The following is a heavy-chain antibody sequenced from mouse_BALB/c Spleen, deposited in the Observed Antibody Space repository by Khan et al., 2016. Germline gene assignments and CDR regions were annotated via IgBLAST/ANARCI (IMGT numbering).Heavy chain of an antibody. CDR2: IDPATGNT. CDR3: AHYYGSSYAMDY. V-gene: IGHV14-3*02. D-gene: IGHD1-1*01. J-gene: IGHJ4*01. Sequence: VQLQQSGAELVKPGASVKLSCTASGFNIKDTYMHWVKQRPEQGLEWIGRIDPATGNTTYDPKFQGKATITADTSSNTAYLQLSSMTSVETAVYYCAHYYGSSYAMDYWSQGTSVTVSS. CDR1: GFNIKDTY.